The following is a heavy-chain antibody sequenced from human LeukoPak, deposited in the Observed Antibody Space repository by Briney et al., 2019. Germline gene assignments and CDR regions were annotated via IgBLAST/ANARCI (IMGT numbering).Heavy chain of an antibody. Sequence: GASVKVSCKASGYAFTTYGVSWVRQAPGQGLEWMGWISAYNGSTNYAQKSQGRVTMTTDTSTTTAYLEVRRLRFDDTAVYYCAKTSASGSREFDCWGQGTLVTVSS. CDR3: AKTSASGSREFDC. CDR1: GYAFTTYG. CDR2: ISAYNGST. J-gene: IGHJ4*02. D-gene: IGHD5-12*01. V-gene: IGHV1-18*01.